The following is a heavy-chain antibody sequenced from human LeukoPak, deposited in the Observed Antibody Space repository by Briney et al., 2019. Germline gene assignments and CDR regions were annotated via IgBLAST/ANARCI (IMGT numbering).Heavy chain of an antibody. CDR1: GFTFTTYW. CDR3: ARDSGGSSAFDY. V-gene: IGHV3-7*01. J-gene: IGHJ4*02. D-gene: IGHD2-15*01. CDR2: IKQGGTEK. Sequence: GGSLRLSCAASGFTFTTYWMSWVRQAPGKGLEGVANIKQGGTEKYYVDSVKGRFTISRNNAKNSLYLQMTSLRAEDTAVYYCARDSGGSSAFDYWGQGTLVTVSS.